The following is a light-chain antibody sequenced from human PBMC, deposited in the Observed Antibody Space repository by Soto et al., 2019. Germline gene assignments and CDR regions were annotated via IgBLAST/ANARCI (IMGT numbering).Light chain of an antibody. Sequence: EIVMTQSPATLSLSPGERATLSCRASQSVGKYLVWYQQKPGQAPRLLIYDASNRATGIPARFSGSGSGTDFTLTISSLEPEDLAVYYCQQRCNRPPWTFCQGTKVEIK. CDR1: QSVGKY. J-gene: IGKJ1*01. CDR2: DAS. V-gene: IGKV3-11*01. CDR3: QQRCNRPPWT.